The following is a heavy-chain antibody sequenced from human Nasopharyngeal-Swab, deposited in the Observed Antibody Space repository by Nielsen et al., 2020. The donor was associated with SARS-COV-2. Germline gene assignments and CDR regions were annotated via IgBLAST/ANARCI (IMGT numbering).Heavy chain of an antibody. Sequence: GESLKISCAASGFTVSSKYMSWVRQAPGKGPEWVSVIYSGGQTYYADSVKGRFTISRDNSKNTLYLQMNSLRAEDTAVYYCARQEDYVHDYWGQGTLVTVSS. CDR3: ARQEDYVHDY. V-gene: IGHV3-66*02. CDR2: IYSGGQT. J-gene: IGHJ4*02. D-gene: IGHD4-17*01. CDR1: GFTVSSKY.